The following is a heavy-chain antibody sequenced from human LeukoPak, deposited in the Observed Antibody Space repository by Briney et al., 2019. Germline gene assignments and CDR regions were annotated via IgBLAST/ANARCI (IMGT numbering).Heavy chain of an antibody. CDR3: ARGGLYDYVWGSYRRQSFDY. D-gene: IGHD3-16*02. V-gene: IGHV3-48*03. CDR1: GLTFSSFE. CDR2: ISSSGSNI. Sequence: GESLRLSCAASGLTFSSFEMNWVRQAPGKGLEWVSYISSSGSNIYYADSVKGRFTISRDNAKNSLYLQMNSLRDEDTAVYYCARGGLYDYVWGSYRRQSFDYWGQGTLVTVSS. J-gene: IGHJ4*02.